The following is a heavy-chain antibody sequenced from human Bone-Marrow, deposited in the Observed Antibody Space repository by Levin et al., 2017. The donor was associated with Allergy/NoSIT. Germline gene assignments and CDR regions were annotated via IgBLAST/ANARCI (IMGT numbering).Heavy chain of an antibody. J-gene: IGHJ5*02. D-gene: IGHD3-16*01. CDR1: GGSFSGYY. V-gene: IGHV4-34*01. CDR2: INHNENT. Sequence: KSSETLSLTCAVYGGSFSGYYWSWIRQSPGKGLEWIGEINHNENTKYNPSLKSRVTISVDTSKNQFSLKLSSVTAADTAVYYCARGGGTYVRVSWFDPWGQGTLVTVSS. CDR3: ARGGGTYVRVSWFDP.